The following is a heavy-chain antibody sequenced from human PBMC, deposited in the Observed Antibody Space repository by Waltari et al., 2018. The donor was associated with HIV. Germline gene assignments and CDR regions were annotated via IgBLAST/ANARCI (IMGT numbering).Heavy chain of an antibody. Sequence: QVHLVESGGGVLQPGWSLSPSCAASGYIFTDTALPWVRQAPGKGLEWISFISYDGVNQNYADSVKGRFTISRDDSRSRLYLQMNSLRREDTAVYYCVRESKLPGEFYPFEYWGQGTLVTVSS. J-gene: IGHJ4*02. CDR1: GYIFTDTA. V-gene: IGHV3-30-3*01. CDR2: ISYDGVNQ. D-gene: IGHD3-10*01. CDR3: VRESKLPGEFYPFEY.